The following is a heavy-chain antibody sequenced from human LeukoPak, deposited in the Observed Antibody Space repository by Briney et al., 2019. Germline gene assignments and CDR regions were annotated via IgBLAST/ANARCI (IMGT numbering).Heavy chain of an antibody. J-gene: IGHJ4*02. V-gene: IGHV1-69*13. D-gene: IGHD3-10*01. CDR1: GGTFSSYA. Sequence: GASVKVSCKASGGTFSSYAISWVRQASGQGLEWMGGIIPIFGTANYAQKFQGRVTITADESTSTAYMELSSLRSEDTAVYYCARAPMYYYGSGSYLDYWGQGTLVTVSS. CDR3: ARAPMYYYGSGSYLDY. CDR2: IIPIFGTA.